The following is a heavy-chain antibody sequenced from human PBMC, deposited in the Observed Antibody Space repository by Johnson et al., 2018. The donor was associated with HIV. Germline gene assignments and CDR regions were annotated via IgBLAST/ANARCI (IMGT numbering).Heavy chain of an antibody. V-gene: IGHV3-30*18. Sequence: QMLLVESGGGVVQPGRSLRLSCAASGFTFSSYAMHWVHQAPGKGLEWVAVISYDGNNKYYADSVKGRFTISRDNSKNTLYLQMNSLRAEDTAVYYCAKEDGSVGATTGNAFDIWGQGTMVTVSS. CDR2: ISYDGNNK. CDR1: GFTFSSYA. J-gene: IGHJ3*02. CDR3: AKEDGSVGATTGNAFDI. D-gene: IGHD1-26*01.